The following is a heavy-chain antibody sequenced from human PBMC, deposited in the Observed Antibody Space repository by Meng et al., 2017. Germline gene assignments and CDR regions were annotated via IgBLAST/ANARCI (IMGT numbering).Heavy chain of an antibody. D-gene: IGHD2-15*01. CDR3: AARLAPASFEL. Sequence: LQESGPGQGKTSQTRVHICTVSGGSIINEYYNQCLIRHPPVAVLEWIGYIYYNGKTNYNQDLESRISMSIDTSKNQVYMELSSLAAADTAVYYCAARLAPASFELWGLGTMVTVSS. CDR2: IYYNGKT. J-gene: IGHJ3*01. CDR1: GGSIINEYYN. V-gene: IGHV4-30-4*08.